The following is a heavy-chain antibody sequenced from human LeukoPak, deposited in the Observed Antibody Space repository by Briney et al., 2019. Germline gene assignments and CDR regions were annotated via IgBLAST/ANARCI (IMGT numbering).Heavy chain of an antibody. J-gene: IGHJ6*03. Sequence: GGSLTLSCAASGVTFSSYAMSWIRQAQAKGLELVSAVSGCGGRTYYADPVHSRRTTISDNTNNTLYLQMISLRAEDTAVYYCARDARGSYGVYYYYYMDVWGKGTTVTVSS. CDR3: ARDARGSYGVYYYYYMDV. CDR2: VSGCGGRT. D-gene: IGHD3-16*01. CDR1: GVTFSSYA. V-gene: IGHV3-23*01.